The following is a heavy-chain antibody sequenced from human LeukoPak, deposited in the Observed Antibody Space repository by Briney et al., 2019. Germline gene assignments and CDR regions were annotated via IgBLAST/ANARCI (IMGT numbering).Heavy chain of an antibody. D-gene: IGHD3-10*01. CDR3: VKDGMMVRGRGYFDY. J-gene: IGHJ4*02. CDR2: ISYDGSNK. CDR1: GFTFSSYA. V-gene: IGHV3-30*14. Sequence: PGRSLRLSCAASGFTFSSYAMHWVRQAPGKGLEWVAVISYDGSNKYYADSVKGRFTISRDNSKNTLYLQMSSLRAEDTAVYYCVKDGMMVRGRGYFDYWGQGTLVTVSS.